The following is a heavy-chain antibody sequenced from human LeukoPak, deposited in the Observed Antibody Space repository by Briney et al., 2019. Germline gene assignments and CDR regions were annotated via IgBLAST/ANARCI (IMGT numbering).Heavy chain of an antibody. CDR1: GVSISSGGYS. Sequence: NASETLSLTCAVSGVSISSGGYSWSWIRQPPGKGLEWIGYIYHSGSTYYNPSLKSRVTISVDRSKNQFSLKLSSVTAADTAVYYCARAVIVGATRHTFDYWGQGTLVTVSS. D-gene: IGHD1-26*01. CDR3: ARAVIVGATRHTFDY. V-gene: IGHV4-30-2*01. J-gene: IGHJ4*02. CDR2: IYHSGST.